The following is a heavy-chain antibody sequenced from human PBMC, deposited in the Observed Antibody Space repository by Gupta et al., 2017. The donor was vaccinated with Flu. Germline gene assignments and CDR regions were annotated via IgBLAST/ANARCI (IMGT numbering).Heavy chain of an antibody. Sequence: GFTFSSYGMHWVRQAPGKGLEWVAVISYDGSNKYYADSVKGRFTISRDNSKNTLYLQMNSLRAEDTAVYYCAKLPHYYDSSGYHTSYYFDYW. D-gene: IGHD3-22*01. V-gene: IGHV3-30*18. J-gene: IGHJ4*01. CDR2: ISYDGSNK. CDR3: AKLPHYYDSSGYHTSYYFDY. CDR1: GFTFSSYG.